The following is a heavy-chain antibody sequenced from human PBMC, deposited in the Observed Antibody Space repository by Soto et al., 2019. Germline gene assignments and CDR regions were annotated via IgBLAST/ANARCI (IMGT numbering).Heavy chain of an antibody. CDR3: ARGSGYDSIDAFDI. CDR2: INHSGST. J-gene: IGHJ3*02. CDR1: GGSFSGYY. V-gene: IGHV4-34*01. Sequence: SETLSLTCAVYGGSFSGYYWSWIRQPPGKGLEWIGEINHSGSTNYNPSLKSRVTISVDTSKNQFSLKLSSVTAADTAVYYCARGSGYDSIDAFDIWGQGTMVTVSS. D-gene: IGHD5-12*01.